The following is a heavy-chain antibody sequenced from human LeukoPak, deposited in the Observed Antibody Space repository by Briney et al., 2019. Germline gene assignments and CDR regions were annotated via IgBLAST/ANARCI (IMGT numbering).Heavy chain of an antibody. D-gene: IGHD3-10*01. V-gene: IGHV1-8*01. CDR2: MNPNSGNT. Sequence: ASVTVSCKASGYTFTSYDINWVRQATGQGLEWMGWMNPNSGNTGYAQKFQGRVNITRNTSISTAYMELSSLRSEDTAVYYCARGSIRGVSADYWGQGTLVTVSS. J-gene: IGHJ4*02. CDR3: ARGSIRGVSADY. CDR1: GYTFTSYD.